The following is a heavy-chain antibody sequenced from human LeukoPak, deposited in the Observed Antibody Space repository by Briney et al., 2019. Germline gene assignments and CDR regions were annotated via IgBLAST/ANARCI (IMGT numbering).Heavy chain of an antibody. Sequence: GGSLRLSCAASGFTFSSYSMNWVRQAPGKGLEWVSSISSSSSYIYYADSVKGRFTISRDNSKNTLYLQMNSLRAEDTAVYYCAKGRYESSGFNWAAWGQGTLVTVSS. V-gene: IGHV3-21*04. J-gene: IGHJ4*02. D-gene: IGHD3-22*01. CDR2: ISSSSSYI. CDR1: GFTFSSYS. CDR3: AKGRYESSGFNWAA.